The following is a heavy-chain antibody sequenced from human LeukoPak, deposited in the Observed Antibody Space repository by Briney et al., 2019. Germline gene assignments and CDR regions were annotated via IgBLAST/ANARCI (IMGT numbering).Heavy chain of an antibody. V-gene: IGHV4-59*08. CDR2: IYYSGST. CDR1: GGSISSYY. CDR3: ARSGYDFWSGYYRREDLWWFDP. J-gene: IGHJ5*02. D-gene: IGHD3-3*01. Sequence: KPSETLSLTCTVSGGSISSYYWSRIRQTPGKGLEWIGYIYYSGSTNYNPSLKSRVTISVDTSKNQFSLKLSSVTAADTAVYYCARSGYDFWSGYYRREDLWWFDPWGQGTLVTVSS.